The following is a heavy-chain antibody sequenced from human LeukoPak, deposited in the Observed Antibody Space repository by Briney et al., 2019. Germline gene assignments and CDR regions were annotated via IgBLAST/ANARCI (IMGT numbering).Heavy chain of an antibody. D-gene: IGHD2-2*01. Sequence: ASVKVSCKASGGTSSSYAISWVRQAPGQGLEWMGRIIPILGIANYAQKFQGRVTITADKSTSTAYMELSSLRSEDTAVYYCASRYCSSTSCRRYNWFDPWGQGTLVTASS. CDR3: ASRYCSSTSCRRYNWFDP. V-gene: IGHV1-69*04. CDR2: IIPILGIA. J-gene: IGHJ5*02. CDR1: GGTSSSYA.